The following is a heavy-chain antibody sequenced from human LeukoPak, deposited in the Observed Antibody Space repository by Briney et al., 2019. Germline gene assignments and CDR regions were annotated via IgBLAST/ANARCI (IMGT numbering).Heavy chain of an antibody. CDR3: AKGGSCGGDCYSPTGVPSYYYYYMDV. CDR1: GFTFSSYW. CDR2: INSDGSSI. V-gene: IGHV3-74*01. J-gene: IGHJ6*03. D-gene: IGHD2-21*02. Sequence: PGGSLRLSCAASGFTFSSYWMHWVRQDPGKGLVWVSRINSDGSSISYADSVKGRFTISRDNAKNTLYLQMNSLRAEDTAVYYCAKGGSCGGDCYSPTGVPSYYYYYMDVWGKGTTVTVSS.